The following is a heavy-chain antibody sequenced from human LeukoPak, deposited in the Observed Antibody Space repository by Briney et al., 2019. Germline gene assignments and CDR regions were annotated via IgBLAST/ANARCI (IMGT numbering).Heavy chain of an antibody. CDR3: ARHDRYRITRSYDYYPLDV. CDR1: GGSISNYY. D-gene: IGHD2-21*01. V-gene: IGHV4-59*08. Sequence: AETLSLTCTVSGGSISNYYWSCIRQPPGKGLEWIAYIYNSGTTTYNPSHKSRVTISLGTFKNQFSLKLTSVTVSDTAVYDWARHDRYRITRSYDYYPLDVWGPGTTVTVS. J-gene: IGHJ6*02. CDR2: IYNSGTT.